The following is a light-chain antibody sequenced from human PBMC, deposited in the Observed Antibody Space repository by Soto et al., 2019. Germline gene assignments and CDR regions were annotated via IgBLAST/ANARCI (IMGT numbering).Light chain of an antibody. CDR2: DVN. V-gene: IGLV2-8*01. J-gene: IGLJ1*01. Sequence: QSVLTQPPSASGSPGQSVTISCTGTSRDVGGYIFVSCYQQHPGKAPKLMIYDVNKRPSGVPDRFSGSKSDNTASLTGSGLQAEDEADYYCVSYAGGTYVFGTG. CDR3: VSYAGGTYV. CDR1: SRDVGGYIF.